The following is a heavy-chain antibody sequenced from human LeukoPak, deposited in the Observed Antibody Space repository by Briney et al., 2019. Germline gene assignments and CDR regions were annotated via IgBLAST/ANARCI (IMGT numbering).Heavy chain of an antibody. Sequence: SETLSLTCTVSGGSISSSSYYWGWIRQPPGKGLEWIGSIYYSGSTYYNPSLKSRVTISVDPSTTQYPPKRSSVTAADTAVYYCARGGRNFLGPWGQGTLLTVPS. CDR1: GGSISSSSYY. CDR3: ARGGRNFLGP. J-gene: IGHJ5*02. CDR2: IYYSGST. V-gene: IGHV4-39*06. D-gene: IGHD1-1*01.